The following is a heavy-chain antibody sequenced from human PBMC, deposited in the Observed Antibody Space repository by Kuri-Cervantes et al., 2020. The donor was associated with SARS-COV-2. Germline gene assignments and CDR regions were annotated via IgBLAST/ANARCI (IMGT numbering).Heavy chain of an antibody. V-gene: IGHV3-7*01. CDR2: IKQDGSEK. Sequence: GGSLRLSCAASGLTFRSYSMNWVRQAPGKGLEWVANIKQDGSEKYYVDSVKGRFTISRDNAKNSLYLQMNSLRAEDTAVYYCAREFRSFTMIVADAFDIWGQGTMVTVSS. CDR1: GLTFRSYS. D-gene: IGHD3-22*01. J-gene: IGHJ3*02. CDR3: AREFRSFTMIVADAFDI.